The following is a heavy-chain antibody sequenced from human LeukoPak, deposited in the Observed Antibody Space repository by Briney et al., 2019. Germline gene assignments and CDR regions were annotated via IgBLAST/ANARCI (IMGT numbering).Heavy chain of an antibody. V-gene: IGHV3-23*01. CDR3: ARSPYRGGSSWTEFDY. D-gene: IGHD6-13*01. Sequence: GGSLRLSCAASGFIFGNYYMSWVRQAPGKGLEWVAAISGSGGSTYYADSVKGRFTISRDNSKNTLYLQMNSLRAEDTAVYYCARSPYRGGSSWTEFDYWGQGTLVTVSS. J-gene: IGHJ4*02. CDR2: ISGSGGST. CDR1: GFIFGNYY.